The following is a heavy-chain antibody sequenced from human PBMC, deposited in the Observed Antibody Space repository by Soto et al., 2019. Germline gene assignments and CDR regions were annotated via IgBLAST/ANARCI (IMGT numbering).Heavy chain of an antibody. Sequence: EVLLVESGGGLVQPGGSLRLSCAASGFILSSYSMNWVRQAPGKGLEWISYISRRSTTINYADSVRGRITISRDNAKNSVYLQMTSLRDDYTAVYYCARDLHTYSVGDYWGQGTLVTVSS. CDR2: ISRRSTTI. V-gene: IGHV3-48*02. J-gene: IGHJ4*02. CDR3: ARDLHTYSVGDY. D-gene: IGHD1-26*01. CDR1: GFILSSYS.